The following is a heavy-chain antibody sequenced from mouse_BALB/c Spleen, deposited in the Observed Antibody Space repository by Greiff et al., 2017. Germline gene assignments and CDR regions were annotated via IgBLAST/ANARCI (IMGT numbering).Heavy chain of an antibody. D-gene: IGHD1-1*01. J-gene: IGHJ2*01. CDR3: TRDRTTVRDFDY. V-gene: IGHV5-6-4*01. Sequence: EVQVVESGGGLVKPGGSLKLSCAASGFTFSSYTMSWVRQTPEKRLEWVATISSGGSYTYYPDSVKGRFTISRDNAKNTLYLQMSSLKSEDTAMYYCTRDRTTVRDFDYWGQGTTLTVSS. CDR1: GFTFSSYT. CDR2: ISSGGSYT.